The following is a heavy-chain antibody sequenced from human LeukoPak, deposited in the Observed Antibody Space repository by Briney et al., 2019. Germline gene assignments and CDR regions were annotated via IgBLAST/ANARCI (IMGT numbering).Heavy chain of an antibody. Sequence: PSETLSLTCTVSGGSISSYYWSWIQQPPGKGLEWIGYIYYSGSTNYNPSLKSRVTISVDTSKNQFSLKLSSVTAADTAVYYCARASLFGEPRQRYFDYWGQGTLVTVSS. V-gene: IGHV4-59*12. D-gene: IGHD3-10*01. CDR2: IYYSGST. CDR1: GGSISSYY. J-gene: IGHJ4*02. CDR3: ARASLFGEPRQRYFDY.